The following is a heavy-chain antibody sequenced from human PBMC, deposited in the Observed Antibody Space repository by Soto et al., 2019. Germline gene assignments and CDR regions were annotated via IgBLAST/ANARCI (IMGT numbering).Heavy chain of an antibody. Sequence: ASVKVSCKASGYTFTGHYIHWVRQAPEQGPEWMGEIGPESGATRYAQKFQGRVTMTMDTSITTVYMELNNLRPDDTAVYYCGRGRSGQIVVFYWGQGTPVTVSS. D-gene: IGHD1-26*01. J-gene: IGHJ4*02. CDR2: IGPESGAT. CDR1: GYTFTGHY. V-gene: IGHV1-2*02. CDR3: GRGRSGQIVVFY.